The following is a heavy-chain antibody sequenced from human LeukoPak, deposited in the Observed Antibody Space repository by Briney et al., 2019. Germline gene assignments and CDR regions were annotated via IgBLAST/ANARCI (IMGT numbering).Heavy chain of an antibody. CDR2: IYYSGST. V-gene: IGHV4-59*08. Sequence: SETLSLTCTVSGGSISSYYWSWIRQPPGKGLEWIAYIYYSGSTNYNPSLKSRVTISVDTSKNQFSLKLSSVTAADTAVYYCARHMVRGVIPYYMDVWGKGTTVTVSS. CDR1: GGSISSYY. J-gene: IGHJ6*03. CDR3: ARHMVRGVIPYYMDV. D-gene: IGHD3-10*01.